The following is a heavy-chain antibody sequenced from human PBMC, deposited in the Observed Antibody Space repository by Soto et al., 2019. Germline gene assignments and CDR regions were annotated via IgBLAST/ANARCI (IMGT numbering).Heavy chain of an antibody. CDR3: AKDKTVRYCSGGSCSYGMDV. CDR1: GFTFSSYG. J-gene: IGHJ6*02. V-gene: IGHV3-30*18. Sequence: QVQLVESGGGVVQPGRSLRLSCAASGFTFSSYGMHWVRQAPGKGLEWVAVISYDGSNKYYADSVKGRFTISRDNSKNPLYLQMNSLRAEDTAVYYCAKDKTVRYCSGGSCSYGMDVWGQGTTVTVSS. CDR2: ISYDGSNK. D-gene: IGHD2-15*01.